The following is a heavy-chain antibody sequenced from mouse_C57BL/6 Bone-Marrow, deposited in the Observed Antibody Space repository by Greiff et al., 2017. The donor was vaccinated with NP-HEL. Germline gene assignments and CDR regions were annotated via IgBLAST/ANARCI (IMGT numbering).Heavy chain of an antibody. CDR2: INPNNGGT. D-gene: IGHD2-3*01. CDR3: ARRGDGPFAY. V-gene: IGHV1-26*01. CDR1: GYTFTDYY. J-gene: IGHJ3*01. Sequence: VQLQQSGPELVKPGASVKISCKASGYTFTDYYMNWVKQSHGKSLEWIGDINPNNGGTSYNQKFKGKATLTVDKSSSTAYMELRSLTSEDSAVYYCARRGDGPFAYWGQGTLVTVSA.